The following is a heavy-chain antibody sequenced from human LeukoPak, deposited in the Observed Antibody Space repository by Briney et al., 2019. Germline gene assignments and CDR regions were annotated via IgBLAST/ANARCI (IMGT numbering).Heavy chain of an antibody. D-gene: IGHD5-12*01. V-gene: IGHV4-30-4*02. CDR3: ARTGSGRDYYGMDV. CDR1: GGSINSGDYY. Sequence: PSETLSLTCTVSGGSINSGDYYWRWIRQPPGKGLVWIGCIYYSGSSYYNPSLKSRVTISVDTSKNHFSLNLTAVTAADTAIYYCARTGSGRDYYGMDVWGQGTSVTVSS. CDR2: IYYSGSS. J-gene: IGHJ6*02.